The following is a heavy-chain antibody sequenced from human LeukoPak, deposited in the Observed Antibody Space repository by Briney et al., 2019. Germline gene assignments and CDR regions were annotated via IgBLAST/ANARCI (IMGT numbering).Heavy chain of an antibody. V-gene: IGHV3-73*01. CDR2: IKIRTDNFAT. CDR1: GFTFSGSD. D-gene: IGHD1-14*01. CDR3: GFRSSEGLYKWFDP. Sequence: PGGSLRLSCAASGFTFSGSDVHWIRQASGKGLEWVGRIKIRTDNFATAYAASVKGRFSISRDDSKNTAYLQMNSLKTEDTAVYYRGFRSSEGLYKWFDPWGQGTLVTVSS. J-gene: IGHJ5*02.